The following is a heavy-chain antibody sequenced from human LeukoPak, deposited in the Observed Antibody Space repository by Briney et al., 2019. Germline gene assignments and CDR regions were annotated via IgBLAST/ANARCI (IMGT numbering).Heavy chain of an antibody. D-gene: IGHD6-19*01. CDR2: ISAYNGNT. J-gene: IGHJ3*02. CDR3: ARAESGWYPHDAFDI. V-gene: IGHV1-18*01. Sequence: ASVKVSCKASGGTFSSYAISWVRQAPGQGLEWMGWISAYNGNTNYAQKLQGRVTMTTDTSTSTAYMELRSLGSDDTAVYYCARAESGWYPHDAFDIWGQGTMVTVSS. CDR1: GGTFSSYA.